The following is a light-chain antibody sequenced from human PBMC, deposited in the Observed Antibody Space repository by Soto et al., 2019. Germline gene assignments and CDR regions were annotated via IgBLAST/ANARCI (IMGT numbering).Light chain of an antibody. Sequence: QSFMNQPPDASGSRGQSCNISCTGTKNDIGVYDFVSWYQHHPGKAPRLIIYEVVQRPSGVPDRFSGSKSGNTASLTVSGLQAADEADYFCNSYAGSNTYVFGSGTKVTVL. CDR2: EVV. J-gene: IGLJ1*01. CDR1: KNDIGVYDF. CDR3: NSYAGSNTYV. V-gene: IGLV2-8*01.